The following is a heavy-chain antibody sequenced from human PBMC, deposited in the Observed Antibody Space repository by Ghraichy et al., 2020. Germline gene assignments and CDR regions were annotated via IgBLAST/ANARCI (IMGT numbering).Heavy chain of an antibody. CDR2: ISGNGATT. CDR3: AKTLFGGADY. Sequence: AGSLRLSCAASGFTFSTYAMSWVRQAPGKGLEWVSGISGNGATTSYADSVKGRFTISRDNSKNMVFLQMNSLRDDDTAAYYCAKTLFGGADYWGQGTLVTVSS. V-gene: IGHV3-23*01. CDR1: GFTFSTYA. D-gene: IGHD2-21*01. J-gene: IGHJ4*02.